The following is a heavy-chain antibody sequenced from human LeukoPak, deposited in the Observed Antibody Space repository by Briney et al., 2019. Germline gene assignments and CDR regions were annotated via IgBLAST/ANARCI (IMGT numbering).Heavy chain of an antibody. V-gene: IGHV4-38-2*02. CDR3: AREGIVVVPAAIHYYYYMDV. CDR1: GYSISSGYY. J-gene: IGHJ6*03. Sequence: PSETLSLTCTVSGYSISSGYYWGWIRQPPGKGLEWIGRIYTSGSTNYNPSHKSRVTMSVDTSKNQFSLKLSSVTAADTAVYYCAREGIVVVPAAIHYYYYMDVWGKGTTVTVSS. CDR2: IYTSGST. D-gene: IGHD2-2*01.